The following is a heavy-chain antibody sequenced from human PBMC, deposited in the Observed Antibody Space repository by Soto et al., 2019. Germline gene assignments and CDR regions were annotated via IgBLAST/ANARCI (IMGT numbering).Heavy chain of an antibody. CDR1: GFTFSRYW. V-gene: IGHV3-74*01. D-gene: IGHD2-2*01. CDR2: IKSDGTST. J-gene: IGHJ4*02. Sequence: EVQLVESGGGLVQPGGSLRLSCAASGFTFSRYWMHWVRQVPGKRLVWVSRIKSDGTSTDYADSVKGRFTISRDNAKNRLYLQMNSLRVEDTAVYYCVRDRSTCKEDWGQGTLVTVSS. CDR3: VRDRSTCKED.